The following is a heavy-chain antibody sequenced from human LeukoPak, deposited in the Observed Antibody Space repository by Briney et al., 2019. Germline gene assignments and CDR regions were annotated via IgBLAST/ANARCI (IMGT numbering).Heavy chain of an antibody. J-gene: IGHJ6*04. CDR1: GFTFSSYN. V-gene: IGHV3-48*04. D-gene: IGHD3-10*02. Sequence: GGSLRLSCAASGFTFSSYNMNWVRQTPGKGLEWVSYISSSGSTIYYADSVKGRFTISRDNAKNSLYLQMNSLRAEDTAVYYCAELGITMIGGVWGKGTTVIVSS. CDR2: ISSSGSTI. CDR3: AELGITMIGGV.